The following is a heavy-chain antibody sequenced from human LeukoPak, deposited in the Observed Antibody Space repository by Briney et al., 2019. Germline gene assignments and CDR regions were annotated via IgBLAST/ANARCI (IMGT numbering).Heavy chain of an antibody. J-gene: IGHJ3*02. Sequence: ASVKVSCKASGYTFTGYYMHWVRQAPGQXXEWMGWINPNSGGTNYAQKFQGRVTMTRDTSISTAYMELSRLRSDDTAVYYCARLWFGELLQSGDAFDIWGQGTMVTVSS. CDR1: GYTFTGYY. D-gene: IGHD3-10*01. V-gene: IGHV1-2*02. CDR2: INPNSGGT. CDR3: ARLWFGELLQSGDAFDI.